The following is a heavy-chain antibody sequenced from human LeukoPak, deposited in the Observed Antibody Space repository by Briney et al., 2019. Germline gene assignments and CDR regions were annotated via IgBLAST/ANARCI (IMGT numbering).Heavy chain of an antibody. CDR2: IWYDGGSK. Sequence: GGSLRLSCEASGFTFSSKGMHWVRQAPGKGLEWVAVIWYDGGSKYYADSVRGRFTISRDNSKNTLYLQMTSLRAEDTAVYYCAREARYESSGYYFDFWGQGTQVTVPS. D-gene: IGHD3-22*01. V-gene: IGHV3-33*01. CDR1: GFTFSSKG. J-gene: IGHJ4*02. CDR3: AREARYESSGYYFDF.